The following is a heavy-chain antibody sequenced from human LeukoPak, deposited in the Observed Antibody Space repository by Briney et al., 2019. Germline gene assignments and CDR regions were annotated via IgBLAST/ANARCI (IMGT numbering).Heavy chain of an antibody. J-gene: IGHJ4*02. CDR3: ARDFQEDSTSPLGH. CDR2: ISSSGRTI. D-gene: IGHD2-15*01. V-gene: IGHV3-48*01. CDR1: GFNFNVYS. Sequence: GGSLRLSCAASGFNFNVYSMTWVRQAPGKGLEWLSYISSSGRTIYYADSVKGRFSISRDNAKNSLFLHMDSLRVEDTGVYFCARDFQEDSTSPLGHWGQGTLVIVSS.